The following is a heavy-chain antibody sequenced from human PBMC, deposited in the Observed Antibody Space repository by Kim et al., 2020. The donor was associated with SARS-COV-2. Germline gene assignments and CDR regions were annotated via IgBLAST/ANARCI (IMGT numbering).Heavy chain of an antibody. CDR3: ARDRDGVHHFGSGSYPKWFDP. D-gene: IGHD3-10*01. CDR2: IIPLLGII. V-gene: IGHV1-69*04. J-gene: IGHJ5*02. CDR1: GGTLSSYA. Sequence: SVKVSCKTSGGTLSSYAISWVRQAPGQGLEWMGRIIPLLGIINYGQNFQARVTITADKFTSTVYMELSSLTSEDTAVYYCARDRDGVHHFGSGSYPKWFDPWGQGTLVTVSS.